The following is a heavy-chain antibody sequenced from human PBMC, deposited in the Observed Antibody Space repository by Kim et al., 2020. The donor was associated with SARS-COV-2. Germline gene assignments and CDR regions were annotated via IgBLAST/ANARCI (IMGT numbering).Heavy chain of an antibody. J-gene: IGHJ5*02. Sequence: GGSLRLSCAASGFTFSRYSMNWVRQAPGQGLEWVSYISPSSGTIYYADSVQGRFTISRDNAENSLYLQMNSLRDEDTAVYYCARDGAVVDWFDLWGQGTLVTVSS. CDR2: ISPSSGTI. D-gene: IGHD2-15*01. V-gene: IGHV3-48*02. CDR3: ARDGAVVDWFDL. CDR1: GFTFSRYS.